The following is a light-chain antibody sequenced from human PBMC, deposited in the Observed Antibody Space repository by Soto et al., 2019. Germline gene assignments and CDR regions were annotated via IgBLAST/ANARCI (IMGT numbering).Light chain of an antibody. V-gene: IGKV3-11*01. J-gene: IGKJ1*01. CDR3: QQRSSWPWT. Sequence: EILLTQSPATLSLSPGERATLSCRASQSVRSSLAWYQQKPGQPPRLLIYDASTRATGIPGRFSGSGSGTDCTLTTSNLEHEDVSAYYCQQRSSWPWTFGQGANVEIK. CDR2: DAS. CDR1: QSVRSS.